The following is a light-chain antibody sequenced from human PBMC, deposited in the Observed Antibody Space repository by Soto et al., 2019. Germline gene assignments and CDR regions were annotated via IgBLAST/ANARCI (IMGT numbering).Light chain of an antibody. CDR3: QQRKSRLT. CDR1: QGIGVY. Sequence: DIQMTQSPSSLSASLGDRVTITCRASQGIGVYLAWFQQKPGKVPKLLIYAASALQSGVQSRFSGSGSGTDFTLTISSLQPEDIAVYYCQQRKSRLTFGGGTKVEIK. CDR2: AAS. J-gene: IGKJ4*01. V-gene: IGKV1-27*01.